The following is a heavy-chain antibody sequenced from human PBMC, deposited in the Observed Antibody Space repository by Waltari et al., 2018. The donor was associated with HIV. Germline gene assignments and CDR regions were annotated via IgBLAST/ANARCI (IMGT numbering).Heavy chain of an antibody. Sequence: EVQLVESGGNLVQPGGSLRLSCAAYGFTFSSYSMNWVRQAPGKGLEWVSYISSSSSPTYYADSVRGRFTISRDNAKNSLYLQMNSLRDEDTAVYYCARRIAAGGSQYFEYWGQGTLVTVSS. CDR2: ISSSSSPT. D-gene: IGHD6-13*01. CDR3: ARRIAAGGSQYFEY. CDR1: GFTFSSYS. V-gene: IGHV3-48*02. J-gene: IGHJ4*02.